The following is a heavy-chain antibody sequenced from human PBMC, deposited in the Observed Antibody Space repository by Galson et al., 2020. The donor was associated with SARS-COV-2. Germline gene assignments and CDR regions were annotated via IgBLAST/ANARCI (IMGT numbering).Heavy chain of an antibody. CDR2: IYHSGST. D-gene: IGHD2-15*01. CDR3: ARRFGGSRPFDY. CDR1: GYSISSGYY. J-gene: IGHJ4*02. Sequence: SETLSLTCAVSGYSISSGYYWGWIRQPPGKGLEWIGRIYHSGSTYYNPSLKSRVTISVDTSKNQVSLKVLSVTAADTAVYYCARRFGGSRPFDYWGQGTLVTVSS. V-gene: IGHV4-38-2*01.